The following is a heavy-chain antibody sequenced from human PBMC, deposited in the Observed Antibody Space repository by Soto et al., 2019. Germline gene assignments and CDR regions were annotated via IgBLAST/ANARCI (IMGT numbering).Heavy chain of an antibody. Sequence: GGSLRLSCAASGFTFSSYWMSWVRQAPGKGLEWVANIKQDGSEKYYVDSVKGRFTISRDNAKNSLYLQMNSLRAEDTAVYYCARKQWLVPGYFDYWGQGTLVTVSS. D-gene: IGHD6-19*01. V-gene: IGHV3-7*01. CDR3: ARKQWLVPGYFDY. CDR1: GFTFSSYW. CDR2: IKQDGSEK. J-gene: IGHJ4*02.